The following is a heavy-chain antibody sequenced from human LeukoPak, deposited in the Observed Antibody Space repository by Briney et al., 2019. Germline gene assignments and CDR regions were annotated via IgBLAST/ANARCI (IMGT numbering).Heavy chain of an antibody. J-gene: IGHJ4*02. CDR3: ARDLLGYSSGWYDY. V-gene: IGHV4-4*07. D-gene: IGHD6-19*01. CDR2: IYTSGST. Sequence: SETLSLTCTVSGGSISSYYWSWIRQPAGKGLEWIGRIYTSGSTNYDPSLKSRVTMSVDTSKNQFSLKLSPVTAADTAVYYCARDLLGYSSGWYDYWGQGTLVTVSS. CDR1: GGSISSYY.